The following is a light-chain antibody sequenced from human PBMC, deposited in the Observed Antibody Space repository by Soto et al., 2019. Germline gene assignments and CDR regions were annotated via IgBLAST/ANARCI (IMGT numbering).Light chain of an antibody. Sequence: QSVLTQPASVSGSPGQSITISCTGTSSDVGGYNYVSWYQHHPGKAPKLMIYDVSNRPSGVSNRFSGSKSGNTASLTISGLQAEDEADYYCSSYTSSSTRVFGTGTKLTVL. CDR2: DVS. CDR3: SSYTSSSTRV. V-gene: IGLV2-14*03. CDR1: SSDVGGYNY. J-gene: IGLJ1*01.